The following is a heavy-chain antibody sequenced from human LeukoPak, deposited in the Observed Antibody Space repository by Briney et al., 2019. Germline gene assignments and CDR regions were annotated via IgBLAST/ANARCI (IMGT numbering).Heavy chain of an antibody. CDR1: GFTFSSYW. V-gene: IGHV3-74*01. J-gene: IGHJ4*02. D-gene: IGHD2-21*02. CDR2: IKSGGSST. CDR3: TRDFSGGYCGGDKCY. Sequence: GSLRLSCAASGFTFSSYWMHWVRQAPGKGLVWVSRIKSGGSSTTYADSVKGRFTISRDNAKNTLYLQLNSLRAEDTAVYYCTRDFSGGYCGGDKCYWGQGTLVTVSS.